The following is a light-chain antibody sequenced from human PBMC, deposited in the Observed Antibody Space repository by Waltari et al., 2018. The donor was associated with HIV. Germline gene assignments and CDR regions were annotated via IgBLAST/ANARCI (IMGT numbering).Light chain of an antibody. J-gene: IGLJ2*01. V-gene: IGLV10-54*01. CDR2: RDN. CDR1: SNNVGNQG. CDR3: SAWDSSLSAVV. Sequence: QAGLTQPPSVSKGLRQTAPLTCTGNSNNVGNQGAAWLQQHQGHPPKLLTYRDNKRPSGISEILSASRSGYTASLTITGLQPEDEADYFCSAWDSSLSAVVFGGGTTLTVL.